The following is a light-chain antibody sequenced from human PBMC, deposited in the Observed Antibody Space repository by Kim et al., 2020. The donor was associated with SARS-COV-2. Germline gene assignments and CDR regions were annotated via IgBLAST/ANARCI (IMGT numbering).Light chain of an antibody. Sequence: ELTQPPSASGTPGQEISISCSGTSSNVGRNSVSWYKKLPGQAPKLLIYNNNQRPSGVPDRFSASKSVTSASLAISGLQSDDEADYYCAAWDDIMDGLVVFGGGTQLTVL. J-gene: IGLJ2*01. CDR3: AAWDDIMDGLVV. CDR1: SSNVGRNS. V-gene: IGLV1-44*01. CDR2: NNN.